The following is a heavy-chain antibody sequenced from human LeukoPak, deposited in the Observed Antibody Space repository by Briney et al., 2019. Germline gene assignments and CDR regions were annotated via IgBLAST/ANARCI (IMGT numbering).Heavy chain of an antibody. D-gene: IGHD6-13*01. Sequence: PGGSLRLSCAASGFTFDDYAIHSVRQAPGKGLEWVSGISWNSGSIGYADCVKGRFTISRDNAKNSLYLQMNSLRAEDTALYYCAKDGVAADYGMDVWGQGTTVTVSS. CDR1: GFTFDDYA. J-gene: IGHJ6*02. CDR2: ISWNSGSI. CDR3: AKDGVAADYGMDV. V-gene: IGHV3-9*01.